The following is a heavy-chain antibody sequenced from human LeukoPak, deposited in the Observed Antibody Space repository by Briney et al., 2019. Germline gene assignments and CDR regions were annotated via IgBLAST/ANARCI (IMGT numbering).Heavy chain of an antibody. D-gene: IGHD3-22*01. J-gene: IGHJ3*02. CDR3: ARSKPGRYYYDSSGYYPDAFDI. CDR1: GGSISSSSYY. CDR2: IYYSGST. Sequence: SETLSLTCTVSGGSISSSSYYWGWIRQPPGKGLEWIGSIYYSGSTYYNPSLKSRVTVSVDTSKNQFSLKLSSVTAADTAVYYCARSKPGRYYYDSSGYYPDAFDIWGQGTMVTVSS. V-gene: IGHV4-39*01.